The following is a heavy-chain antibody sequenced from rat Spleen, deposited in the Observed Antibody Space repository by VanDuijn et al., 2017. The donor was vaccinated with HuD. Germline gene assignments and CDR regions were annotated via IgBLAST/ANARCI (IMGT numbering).Heavy chain of an antibody. CDR3: ARRHYGYTDYFDY. CDR2: ISYGDSSGHSAT. V-gene: IGHV5-29*01. D-gene: IGHD1-9*01. CDR1: GFTFSDYG. J-gene: IGHJ2*01. Sequence: EVQLVESGGGLVQPGRSMRLSCSASGFTFSDYGMAWVRQAPTKGLEWVATISYGDSSGHSATYYRDSVKGRFTISRDNAKSTLSLQVDSLRSEDTATYYCARRHYGYTDYFDYWGQGVMVTVSS.